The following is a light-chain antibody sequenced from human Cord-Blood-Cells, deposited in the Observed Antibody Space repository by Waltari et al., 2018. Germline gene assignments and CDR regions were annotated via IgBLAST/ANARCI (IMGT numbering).Light chain of an antibody. CDR3: QQYGSSPFT. CDR2: DAS. CDR1: QSVSSSY. Sequence: EIVLTQSPGTRSLSPGDRATPSCRASQSVSSSYLAWYQQKPGQAHRLLIYDASSMATGIPDRFSGSGSGTDFTLTISRLEPEDFAVYYCQQYGSSPFTFGPGTKVDIK. V-gene: IGKV3-20*01. J-gene: IGKJ3*01.